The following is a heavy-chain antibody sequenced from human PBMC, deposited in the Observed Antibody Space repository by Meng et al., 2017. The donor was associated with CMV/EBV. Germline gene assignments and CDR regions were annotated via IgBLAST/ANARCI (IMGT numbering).Heavy chain of an antibody. V-gene: IGHV4-59*08. CDR3: ARQSYCSGGSCPVDY. J-gene: IGHJ4*02. Sequence: SQTLSLTCTVSGGSISSYYWSWIRQPPGKGLEWIGYIYYSGSTNYNPSLKSRVIISVDTSKKQFSLKLSSVTAADTAVYYCARQSYCSGGSCPVDYWGQGTLVTVSS. CDR2: IYYSGST. CDR1: GGSISSYY. D-gene: IGHD2-15*01.